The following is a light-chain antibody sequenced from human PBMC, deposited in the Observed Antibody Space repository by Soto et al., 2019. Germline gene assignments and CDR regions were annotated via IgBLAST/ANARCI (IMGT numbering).Light chain of an antibody. V-gene: IGKV3-20*01. J-gene: IGKJ5*01. Sequence: EMVVTQSKATLSVSPGERFTLSCRTSQDVSSKLAWYQQKPGQAPRLLIYGASSRATGIPDRFSGSGSGTDFTLTISRLEPEDFVVYYCQQYGSAPLITFGHGTRLEIK. CDR1: QDVSSK. CDR3: QQYGSAPLIT. CDR2: GAS.